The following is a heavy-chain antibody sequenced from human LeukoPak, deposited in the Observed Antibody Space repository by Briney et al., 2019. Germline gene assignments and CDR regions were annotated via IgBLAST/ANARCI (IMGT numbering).Heavy chain of an antibody. CDR1: GFTFSSYA. CDR2: ISGSGGST. D-gene: IGHD3-3*01. Sequence: PGGSLRLSCAASGFTFSSYAMSWVRQAPGKGLEWASAISGSGGSTYYADSVKGRFTISRDNSKNTLYLQMNSLRAEDTAVYYCVKGEYDSPETDPWGQGTLVTVSS. V-gene: IGHV3-23*01. J-gene: IGHJ5*02. CDR3: VKGEYDSPETDP.